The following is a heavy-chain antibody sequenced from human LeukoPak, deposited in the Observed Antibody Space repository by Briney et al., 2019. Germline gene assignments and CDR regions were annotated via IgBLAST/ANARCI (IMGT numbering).Heavy chain of an antibody. D-gene: IGHD2-15*01. Sequence: GASVKVSCKASGYTLTTLDINWVRQATGQGLEWMGWINPNSGNRGYAQKFQGRVTITRDTSISTAYMELSSLRSEDTAVYYCARVDGSPDYWGQGTLVTVSS. CDR1: GYTLTTLD. V-gene: IGHV1-8*03. CDR3: ARVDGSPDY. J-gene: IGHJ4*02. CDR2: INPNSGNR.